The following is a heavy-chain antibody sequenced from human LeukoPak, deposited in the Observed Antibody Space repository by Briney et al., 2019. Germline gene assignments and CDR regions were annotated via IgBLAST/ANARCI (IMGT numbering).Heavy chain of an antibody. J-gene: IGHJ4*02. CDR3: AKDPDIAVDDY. CDR1: GGSISSYY. V-gene: IGHV4-59*12. D-gene: IGHD6-19*01. CDR2: IYYSGIT. Sequence: SETLSLTCTVSGGSISSYYWSWIRQPPGKGLEWIGYIYYSGITNYNPSLKSRVTISVDTSKNQFSLKLRSVTAADTAVYYCAKDPDIAVDDYWGQGTLVTVSS.